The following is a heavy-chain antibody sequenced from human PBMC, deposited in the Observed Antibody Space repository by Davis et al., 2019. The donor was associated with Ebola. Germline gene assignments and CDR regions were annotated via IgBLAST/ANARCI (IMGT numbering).Heavy chain of an antibody. CDR2: IRFDGSEK. Sequence: GESLKISCSASGFTFSTFGMFWVRQAPGKGLEWVAFIRFDGSEKYYADSVKGRFTISRDNAKNSLYLQMNSLRDEDTAVYYCARAGGDCYSHTRCEFAFWGQGSLVTVPS. CDR1: GFTFSTFG. CDR3: ARAGGDCYSHTRCEFAF. J-gene: IGHJ4*02. D-gene: IGHD2-21*02. V-gene: IGHV3-30*02.